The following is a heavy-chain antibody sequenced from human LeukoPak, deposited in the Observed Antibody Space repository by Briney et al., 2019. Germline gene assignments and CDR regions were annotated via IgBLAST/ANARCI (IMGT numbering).Heavy chain of an antibody. V-gene: IGHV4-39*07. D-gene: IGHD6-19*01. Sequence: PSETLSLTCTVSGGSISSSSYYWGWIRQPPGTGLEWIGSIYYSGSTYYNPSLKSRVTISVDTSKNQFSLKLSSVTAADTAVYYCARVEMKSIAVAGIYRYWGQGTLVTVSS. CDR3: ARVEMKSIAVAGIYRY. J-gene: IGHJ4*02. CDR2: IYYSGST. CDR1: GGSISSSSYY.